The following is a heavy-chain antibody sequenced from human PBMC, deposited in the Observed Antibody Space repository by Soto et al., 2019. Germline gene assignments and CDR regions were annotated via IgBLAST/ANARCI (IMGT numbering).Heavy chain of an antibody. Sequence: EVQLVESGGGLVQPGGSLRLSCAASGFTFSAYWMNWVRQAPGKGLEWVANINQDGSETSYVDSVKGRFTISRDNAKSSLYLQMNSLRAEDTAIYYCAIYCGSPRCFISLSDHWGPGTLVTVSS. CDR2: INQDGSET. D-gene: IGHD2-2*01. CDR1: GFTFSAYW. V-gene: IGHV3-7*01. CDR3: AIYCGSPRCFISLSDH. J-gene: IGHJ4*02.